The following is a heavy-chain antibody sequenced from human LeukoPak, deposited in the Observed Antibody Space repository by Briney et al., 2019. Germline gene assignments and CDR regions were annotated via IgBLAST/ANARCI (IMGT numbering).Heavy chain of an antibody. CDR1: GFTFSSYS. J-gene: IGHJ5*02. Sequence: GGSLRLSCAASGFTFSSYSMNWVRQAPGKGMEWVSYISSSSSTIYYADSVKGRFTISRDNAKNSLYLQMNSLRAEDTAVYYCARDLGTNWFDPWGQGTLVTVSS. CDR2: ISSSSSTI. CDR3: ARDLGTNWFDP. V-gene: IGHV3-48*04. D-gene: IGHD3-16*01.